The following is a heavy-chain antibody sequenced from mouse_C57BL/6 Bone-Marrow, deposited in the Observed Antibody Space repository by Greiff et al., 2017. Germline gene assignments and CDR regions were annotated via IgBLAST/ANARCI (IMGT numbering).Heavy chain of an antibody. CDR1: GFSLTSYG. CDR2: IWSGGST. CDR3: ARILPFAY. Sequence: VQRVESGPGLVQPSQSLSITCTVSGFSLTSYGVHWVRPSPGKGLEWLGVIWSGGSTAYNAAFISRLSISKDNSKSQVFFKMNSLQADDTAIYYCARILPFAYWGQGTLVTVSA. J-gene: IGHJ3*01. V-gene: IGHV2-2*01.